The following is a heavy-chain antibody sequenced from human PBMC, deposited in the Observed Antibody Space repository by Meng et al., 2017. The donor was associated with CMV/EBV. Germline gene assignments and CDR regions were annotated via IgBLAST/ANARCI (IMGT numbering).Heavy chain of an antibody. V-gene: IGHV4-30-4*08. D-gene: IGHD1-14*01. CDR2: IYYSGTT. J-gene: IGHJ4*02. Sequence: QVQPPESGPGLGAPSPTLSLTRAVSGVGISSWYYCWRWVRRPPGKGLGWIGFIYYSGTTYYNPSLMKRLSISVETSKNQFSLKLSSVTAADTAVYYCARDNRRGGVDYWGPGTLVTVSS. CDR1: GVGISSWYYC. CDR3: ARDNRRGGVDY.